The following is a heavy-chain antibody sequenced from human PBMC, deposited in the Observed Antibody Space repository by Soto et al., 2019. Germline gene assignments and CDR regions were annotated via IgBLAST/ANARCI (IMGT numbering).Heavy chain of an antibody. J-gene: IGHJ4*02. Sequence: QVQLVESGGGVGQPGRSLRLSCAASGFTFSSYGMYWVRQAPGKGLEWVAVIWYDGSNKYYADSVKGRFTISRDNSKNTLYLQMNILRAEDTAVYYCARGSGYYPRDWGQGTLVTVSS. CDR1: GFTFSSYG. D-gene: IGHD3-22*01. CDR3: ARGSGYYPRD. CDR2: IWYDGSNK. V-gene: IGHV3-33*01.